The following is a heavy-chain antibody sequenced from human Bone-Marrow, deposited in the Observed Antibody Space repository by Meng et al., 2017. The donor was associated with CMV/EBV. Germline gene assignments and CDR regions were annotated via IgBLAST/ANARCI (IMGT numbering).Heavy chain of an antibody. V-gene: IGHV4-34*01. J-gene: IGHJ5*02. CDR1: GGSFSGYY. D-gene: IGHD1-1*01. CDR3: ARGGRYAGFDP. Sequence: GSLRLSCAVYGGSFSGYYWSWIRQPPGKGLEWIGEINHSGSTNYNPSLKSRVTISVDTSKNQFSLKLSSVTAADTAVYYCARGGRYAGFDPWGQGTLVPVSS. CDR2: INHSGST.